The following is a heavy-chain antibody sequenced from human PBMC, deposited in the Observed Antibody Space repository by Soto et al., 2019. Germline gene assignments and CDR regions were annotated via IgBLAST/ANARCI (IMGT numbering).Heavy chain of an antibody. CDR3: VREDNCGGDCYSTYYFDY. V-gene: IGHV1-46*01. CDR1: GYSFTRYY. D-gene: IGHD2-21*02. Sequence: QSGAEVKKPGASVKLSCKASGYSFTRYYIHWVRQAPGRGLEWMGIINLRDGYTRFAQTFQGRVTMTRDTSTSTVYMELRSLRSEDTAIYYCVREDNCGGDCYSTYYFDYWGLGTLVTVSS. J-gene: IGHJ4*02. CDR2: INLRDGYT.